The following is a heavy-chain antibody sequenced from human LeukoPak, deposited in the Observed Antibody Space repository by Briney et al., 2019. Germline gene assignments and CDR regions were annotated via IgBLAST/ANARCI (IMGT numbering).Heavy chain of an antibody. V-gene: IGHV3-74*01. Sequence: PGGSLRLSCAASGFTFSSYWVHWVRQAPGKGLVWVSRINSDGSSTSYADSVKGRFTISRDNAKNTLYLQMNSLRAEDTAVYYCARVNSHKGDCYPGWGQGTLVTVSS. CDR3: ARVNSHKGDCYPG. CDR2: INSDGSST. CDR1: GFTFSSYW. J-gene: IGHJ4*02. D-gene: IGHD2-21*02.